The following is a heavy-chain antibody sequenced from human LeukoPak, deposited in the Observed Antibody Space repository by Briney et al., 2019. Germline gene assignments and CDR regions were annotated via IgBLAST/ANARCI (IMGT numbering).Heavy chain of an antibody. V-gene: IGHV3-30*18. J-gene: IGHJ4*02. CDR2: ISYDGSNK. Sequence: GGSLRLSCAASGFTFSSYGMHWVRQAPGKGLEWVAVISYDGSNKYYADSVKGRFTISRDNSKNTLYLQMNSLRAEDTAVYYCAKDIGCSGGGCYSSSFDYWGQGTLVTVSS. D-gene: IGHD2-15*01. CDR3: AKDIGCSGGGCYSSSFDY. CDR1: GFTFSSYG.